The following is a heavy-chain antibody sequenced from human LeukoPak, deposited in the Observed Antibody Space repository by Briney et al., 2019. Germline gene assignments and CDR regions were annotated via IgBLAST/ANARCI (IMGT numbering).Heavy chain of an antibody. V-gene: IGHV4-59*01. CDR1: GGSISSYY. CDR2: IYYSGST. J-gene: IGHJ3*02. D-gene: IGHD6-13*01. Sequence: SETLSLTCTVSGGSISSYYWSWIRQPPGKGLEWIGYIYYSGSTNYNPSLKSRVTISVDTSKNRFSLKLSSVTAADTAVYYCARDGIGSSSWVGAFDIWGQGTMVTVSS. CDR3: ARDGIGSSSWVGAFDI.